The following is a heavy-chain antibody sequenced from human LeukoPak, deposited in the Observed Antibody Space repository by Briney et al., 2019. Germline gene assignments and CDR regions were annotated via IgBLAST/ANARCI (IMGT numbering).Heavy chain of an antibody. J-gene: IGHJ4*02. CDR3: VRNLAVAGTCFDS. CDR2: IKQDGSGR. Sequence: GGSLRLSCAASGFTFRNYWMSWVRQAPGTGLEWVANIKQDGSGRNYVTSVRGRFTISRDNAESSLYLQMNSLRAEDTAVYYCVRNLAVAGTCFDSWGQGTQVTVSS. CDR1: GFTFRNYW. D-gene: IGHD6-19*01. V-gene: IGHV3-7*03.